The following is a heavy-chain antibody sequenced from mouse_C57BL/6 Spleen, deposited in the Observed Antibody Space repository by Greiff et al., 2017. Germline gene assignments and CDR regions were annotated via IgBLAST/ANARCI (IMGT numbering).Heavy chain of an antibody. V-gene: IGHV8-8*01. J-gene: IGHJ3*01. Sequence: QVTLKESGPGILQPSQTLSLTCSFSGFSLSTFGMGVGWIRQPSGKGLEWLAPIWWDDDKYYNPALKSRLTISKDTAKNQGFLKIANVDTADTATYYCARIENYSNPAWFAYWGQGTLVTVSA. CDR2: IWWDDDK. CDR1: GFSLSTFGMG. CDR3: ARIENYSNPAWFAY. D-gene: IGHD2-5*01.